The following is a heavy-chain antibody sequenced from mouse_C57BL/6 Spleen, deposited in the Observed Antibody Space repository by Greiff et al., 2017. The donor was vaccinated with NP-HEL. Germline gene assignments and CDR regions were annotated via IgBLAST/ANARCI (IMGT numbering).Heavy chain of an antibody. Sequence: EVMLVESGGDLVKPGGSLKLSCAASGFTFSSYGMSWVRQTPDKRLEWVATISSGGSYTYYPDSVKGRFTISRDNAKNTLYLQMSSLKSEDTAMYYCARDGNYVDYAMDYWGQETSVTVSS. CDR1: GFTFSSYG. D-gene: IGHD2-1*01. J-gene: IGHJ4*01. V-gene: IGHV5-6*01. CDR3: ARDGNYVDYAMDY. CDR2: ISSGGSYT.